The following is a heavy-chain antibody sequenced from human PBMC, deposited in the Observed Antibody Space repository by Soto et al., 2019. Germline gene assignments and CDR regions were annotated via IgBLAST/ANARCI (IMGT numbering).Heavy chain of an antibody. Sequence: PGGSLRLSCAASGFAFNNYWMSWVRQAPGKGPEWVASIKYDGSERYYVDSVKGRFTVSRDNAKNSLSMHLNSLRADDTAVYYCVRDVGPITISGEALSGYFDSWGQGTLVTVSS. CDR2: IKYDGSER. CDR1: GFAFNNYW. CDR3: VRDVGPITISGEALSGYFDS. V-gene: IGHV3-7*03. J-gene: IGHJ4*02. D-gene: IGHD3-3*01.